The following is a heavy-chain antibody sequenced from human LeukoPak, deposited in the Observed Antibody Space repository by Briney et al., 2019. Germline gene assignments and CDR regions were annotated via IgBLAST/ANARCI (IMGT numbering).Heavy chain of an antibody. J-gene: IGHJ4*02. CDR1: GFTFTDFY. CDR3: ARDSRALGGYSYGYGY. V-gene: IGHV3-11*01. Sequence: GGSLRLSCAASGFTFTDFYMTWIRQAPGKGLEWVSYISSSGTATYYADSVKGRFTISRDSAKNSLYLQMNSLRAEDTAVYYCARDSRALGGYSYGYGYWGQGTLVTVSS. CDR2: ISSSGTAT. D-gene: IGHD5-18*01.